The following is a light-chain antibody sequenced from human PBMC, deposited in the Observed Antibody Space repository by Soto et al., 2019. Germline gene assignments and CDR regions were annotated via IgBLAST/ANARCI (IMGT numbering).Light chain of an antibody. CDR1: QGISSY. CDR3: QQYYSYPRT. Sequence: RMTQSPSSLSASTGDRVTITCRASQGISSYLAWYQQKPGKAPKLLIYAASTLQSGVPSRFSGSGSGTDSTLTISCLQSEDFATYYCQQYYSYPRTFGQGTKVDIK. J-gene: IGKJ1*01. V-gene: IGKV1-8*01. CDR2: AAS.